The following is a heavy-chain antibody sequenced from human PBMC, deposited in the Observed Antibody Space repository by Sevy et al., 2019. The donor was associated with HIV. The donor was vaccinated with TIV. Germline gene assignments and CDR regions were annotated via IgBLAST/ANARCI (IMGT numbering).Heavy chain of an antibody. V-gene: IGHV3-64*01. CDR3: AGSGDRNLAAFHI. D-gene: IGHD3-10*01. CDR2: ISSNGGST. Sequence: GGSLRLSCAASGFTFSSYAMHWVRQAPGKGLEYVSAISSNGGSTYYANSVKGRFTISRDNSKNTLYLQMGSLRTEDMAVYYCAGSGDRNLAAFHIWGQGTMVTVSS. J-gene: IGHJ3*02. CDR1: GFTFSSYA.